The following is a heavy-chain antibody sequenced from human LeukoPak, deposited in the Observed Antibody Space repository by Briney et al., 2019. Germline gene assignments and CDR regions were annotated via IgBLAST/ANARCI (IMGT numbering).Heavy chain of an antibody. CDR2: IYNSGST. CDR3: AREVGQGHFDP. J-gene: IGHJ5*02. V-gene: IGHV4-31*03. Sequence: SENLSLNCSVSGASISFGGYYWSWIRQHPGKGLEWIGYIYNSGSTYYNPSLKSRLIISADTSKNQFFLNMTSVTAADTAVYYCAREVGQGHFDPWGQGTLVIVSS. CDR1: GASISFGGYY.